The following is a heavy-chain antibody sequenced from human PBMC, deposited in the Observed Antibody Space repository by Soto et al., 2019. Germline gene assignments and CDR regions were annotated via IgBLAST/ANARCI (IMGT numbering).Heavy chain of an antibody. J-gene: IGHJ6*02. V-gene: IGHV4-30-4*01. D-gene: IGHD4-17*01. Sequence: SETLSLTCTVSGGSISSGDYYWSWIRQPPGKGLEWIGYIYYSGSTYYNPSLKSRVTISVDTSKNQFSLKLSSVTAADTAVYYCARADGDYPAGIYYYYYGMDVWGQGTKVTVYS. CDR3: ARADGDYPAGIYYYYYGMDV. CDR1: GGSISSGDYY. CDR2: IYYSGST.